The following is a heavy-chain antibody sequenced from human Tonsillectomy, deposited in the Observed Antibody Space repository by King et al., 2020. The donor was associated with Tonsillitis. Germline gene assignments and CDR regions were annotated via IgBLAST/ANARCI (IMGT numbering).Heavy chain of an antibody. J-gene: IGHJ4*02. D-gene: IGHD3-10*01. V-gene: IGHV1-2*02. CDR1: GYTFTGYY. CDR2: VNPRSGST. CDR3: ARGRDYYGSGSWGY. Sequence: QLVQSGAELKKPGASVKFSCTASGYTFTGYYMFYVRQAPGQGLEWMGWVNPRSGSTSYAQKFQGRVTMTRDTSINTTYMELNRLTSDDTAVYYCARGRDYYGSGSWGYWGQGTLVTVSS.